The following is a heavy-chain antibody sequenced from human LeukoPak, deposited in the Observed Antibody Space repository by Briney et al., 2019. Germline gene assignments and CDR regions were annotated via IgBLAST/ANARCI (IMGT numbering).Heavy chain of an antibody. CDR3: ARDPGYCSGSTCYSAPRFDY. CDR2: IYSSGST. V-gene: IGHV4-4*07. Sequence: PSETLSLTCTVSGGSISSYYWSWIRQPAGKGLEWIGRIYSSGSTNYDPSLKSRVTMSVDTSKNQFSLKLSSVTAADTAVYYCARDPGYCSGSTCYSAPRFDYWGQGALVTVSS. J-gene: IGHJ4*02. CDR1: GGSISSYY. D-gene: IGHD2-15*01.